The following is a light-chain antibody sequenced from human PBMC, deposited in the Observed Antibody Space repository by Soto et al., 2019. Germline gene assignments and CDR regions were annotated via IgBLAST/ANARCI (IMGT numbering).Light chain of an antibody. CDR2: GAS. CDR3: QQYGSSPWT. V-gene: IGKV3-20*01. CDR1: QSVSSSY. J-gene: IGKJ1*01. Sequence: EIVLTQSPGTLSLSPGERATLSCRASQSVSSSYLAWYQQKPGQAPRPLIYGASSRAIGIPDRFSGSGSGTDFTLTISRLEPXXFAVYYCQQYGSSPWTFGQGTKVEIK.